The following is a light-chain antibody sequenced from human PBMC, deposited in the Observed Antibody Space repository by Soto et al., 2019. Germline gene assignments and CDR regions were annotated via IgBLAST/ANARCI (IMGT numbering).Light chain of an antibody. CDR1: SSNIGSNT. V-gene: IGLV1-44*01. CDR2: SNN. Sequence: QSVLTQPPSASGTPGKRVTISCSGSSSNIGSNTINWYQQLPGTAPKLLIYSNNQRPSGVPDRFSGSKSGTSASLAISGLQSKDEADYYCAAWDDSLNGHVVFGGGTKLTVL. J-gene: IGLJ2*01. CDR3: AAWDDSLNGHVV.